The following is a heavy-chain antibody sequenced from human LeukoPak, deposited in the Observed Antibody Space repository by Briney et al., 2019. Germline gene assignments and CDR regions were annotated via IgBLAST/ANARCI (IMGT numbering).Heavy chain of an antibody. J-gene: IGHJ3*02. CDR3: AREGGLNDAFEI. V-gene: IGHV1-69*05. CDR1: GGTFSSYA. CDR2: IIPIFGTA. D-gene: IGHD3-16*01. Sequence: ASVKVSCKASGGTFSSYAISWVRQAPGQGLEWMGGIIPIFGTANYAQKFQGRVTMTRDTSISTAYMELSRLKSDDTAVYYCAREGGLNDAFEIWAKGQWSPSLQ.